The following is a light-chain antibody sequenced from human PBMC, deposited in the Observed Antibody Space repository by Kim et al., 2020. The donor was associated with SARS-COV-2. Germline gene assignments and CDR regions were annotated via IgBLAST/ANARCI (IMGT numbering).Light chain of an antibody. CDR2: GAS. J-gene: IGKJ1*01. Sequence: VFPGERVTLSCRAGQTIYSKLAWYQQVPGHSPRLLIYGASTRATGIPARFSGSESGTEFTLTISSLQSEDFAVYYCQQYIRWPWTFGQGTKVDIK. CDR3: QQYIRWPWT. V-gene: IGKV3-15*01. CDR1: QTIYSK.